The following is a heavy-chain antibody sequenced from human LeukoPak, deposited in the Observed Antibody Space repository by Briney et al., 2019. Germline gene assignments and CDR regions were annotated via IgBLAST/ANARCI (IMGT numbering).Heavy chain of an antibody. CDR1: GGSFSGYY. V-gene: IGHV4-31*11. CDR2: IYYSGST. J-gene: IGHJ3*02. CDR3: ARAAYYDSSGYYLDAFDI. D-gene: IGHD3-22*01. Sequence: SETLSLTCAVYGGSFSGYYWSWIRQHPGKGLEWIGYIYYSGSTYYNPSLKSRVTISVDTSKNQFSLKLSSVTAADTAVYYCARAAYYDSSGYYLDAFDIWGQGTMVTVSS.